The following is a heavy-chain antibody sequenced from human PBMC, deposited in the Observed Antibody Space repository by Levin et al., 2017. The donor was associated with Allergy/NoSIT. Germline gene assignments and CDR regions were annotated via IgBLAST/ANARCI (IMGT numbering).Heavy chain of an antibody. D-gene: IGHD3-10*01. CDR3: AKDRHGSGNRYFDY. Sequence: GGSLRLSCAASGFTFSSYGMHWVRQAPGKGLEWVALIWYDGSSKYYADSVKGRFTISRDNSKNTLYLQMNSLRDEDTAVYYCAKDRHGSGNRYFDYWGQGTLVTVSS. CDR2: IWYDGSSK. CDR1: GFTFSSYG. V-gene: IGHV3-30*02. J-gene: IGHJ4*02.